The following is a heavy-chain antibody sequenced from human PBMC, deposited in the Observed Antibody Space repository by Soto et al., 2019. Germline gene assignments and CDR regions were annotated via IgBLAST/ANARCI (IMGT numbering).Heavy chain of an antibody. CDR3: ARVIVVVPAPPDAFDI. Sequence: QVQLVQSGAEVKKPGASVKVSCKASGYTFTSYGISWVRQAPGQGLEWLGWISAYNGNTNYAQKLPGRVTMTTDTPTSTAYMELRSLLSDDTAVYYCARVIVVVPAPPDAFDIWGQGTMVTVSS. D-gene: IGHD2-2*01. J-gene: IGHJ3*02. CDR1: GYTFTSYG. V-gene: IGHV1-18*01. CDR2: ISAYNGNT.